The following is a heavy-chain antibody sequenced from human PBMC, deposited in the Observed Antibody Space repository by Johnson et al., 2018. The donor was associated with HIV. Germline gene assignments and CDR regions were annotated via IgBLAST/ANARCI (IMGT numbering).Heavy chain of an antibody. Sequence: VQLVESGGGVVRPGGSLRPSCAASGFTLHDYDLSWVRQAPGKGLERVSVIYSGGSTYYVDSVKGRFTISRDNSKNTLYLQMYTLRAEDTAVYYGARDNNDSGGYLGALDLWGQGTMVTVSS. CDR1: GFTLHDYD. V-gene: IGHV3-66*01. CDR2: IYSGGST. J-gene: IGHJ3*01. D-gene: IGHD3-22*01. CDR3: ARDNNDSGGYLGALDL.